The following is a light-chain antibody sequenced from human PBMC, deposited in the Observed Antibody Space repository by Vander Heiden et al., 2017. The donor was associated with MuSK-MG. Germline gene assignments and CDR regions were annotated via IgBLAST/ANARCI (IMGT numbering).Light chain of an antibody. Sequence: EVVLPQSPATLSLSPGERATLSCRASQSVGTFLAWYQQKPGQAPRLLIYDALNRATGIPARFSGSGSGTDFTLTITSLEPEDFGVYYCQQRDNLCSFGQGTKVEIK. CDR2: DAL. CDR3: QQRDNLCS. V-gene: IGKV3-11*01. J-gene: IGKJ2*04. CDR1: QSVGTF.